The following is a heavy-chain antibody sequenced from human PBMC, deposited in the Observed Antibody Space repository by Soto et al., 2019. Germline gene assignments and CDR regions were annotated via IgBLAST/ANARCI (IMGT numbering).Heavy chain of an antibody. Sequence: GASVKVSCKASGGTFSSYAISWVRQAPGQGLEWMGGIIPIFGTANYAQKFQGRVTITADESTSTAYMELSSLRSEDTAVYYCATHWRIQLWSIWGQGTLVTVSS. CDR1: GGTFSSYA. CDR3: ATHWRIQLWSI. V-gene: IGHV1-69*13. CDR2: IIPIFGTA. D-gene: IGHD5-18*01. J-gene: IGHJ1*01.